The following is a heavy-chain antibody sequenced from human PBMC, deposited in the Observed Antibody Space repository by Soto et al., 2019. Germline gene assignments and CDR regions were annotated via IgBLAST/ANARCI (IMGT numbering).Heavy chain of an antibody. CDR3: ARVDSSLVRLERQFSFDH. CDR1: GGTFNGYS. CDR2: TIPIFTTA. D-gene: IGHD3-10*01. V-gene: IGHV1-69*01. Sequence: QVQLVQSGAEVKEPGSSVKVSCKASGGTFNGYSISWVRQAPGQGLEWVGGTIPIFTTANDAQKFQGRLTMTADESTTTDYMELSGLRSDDTAIYYCARVDSSLVRLERQFSFDHWGQGTLVTVSS. J-gene: IGHJ4*02.